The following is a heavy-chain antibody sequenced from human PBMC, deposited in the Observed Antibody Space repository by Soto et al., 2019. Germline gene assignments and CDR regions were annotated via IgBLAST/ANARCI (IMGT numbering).Heavy chain of an antibody. CDR3: ARDRGLDY. CDR2: ISYDGSNK. J-gene: IGHJ4*02. D-gene: IGHD3-16*01. Sequence: QVQLVESGGGVVQPGRSLRLSCAASGFTFSSYAMHWVRQAPGKGLEWVAVISYDGSNKYYADSVKGRFTISRDNSKNMLYLQMNSLRAEDTAVYYCARDRGLDYWGQGTLVTVSS. V-gene: IGHV3-30-3*01. CDR1: GFTFSSYA.